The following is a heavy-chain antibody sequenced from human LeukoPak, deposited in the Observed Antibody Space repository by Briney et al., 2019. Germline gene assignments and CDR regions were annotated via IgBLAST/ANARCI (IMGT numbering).Heavy chain of an antibody. Sequence: GGSLRLSCAASGFTFDDYAMHWVRQAPGKGREWVSGISWNSGSIGYAESVKGRFTISRDNAKNSLYLQMNSLRAEDTALYYCAKGMRRLVVVTPDVWGQGTTVTVSS. CDR1: GFTFDDYA. V-gene: IGHV3-9*01. CDR2: ISWNSGSI. D-gene: IGHD3-22*01. CDR3: AKGMRRLVVVTPDV. J-gene: IGHJ6*02.